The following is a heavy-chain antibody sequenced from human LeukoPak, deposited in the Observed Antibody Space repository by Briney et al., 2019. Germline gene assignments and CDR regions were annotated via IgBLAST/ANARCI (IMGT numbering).Heavy chain of an antibody. CDR2: ISRNSDTM. D-gene: IGHD6-19*01. CDR3: AKDREAPGTEWLGDFDY. J-gene: IGHJ4*02. V-gene: IGHV3-48*01. Sequence: PGGSLRLSCAASGFTFSDYSMNWVRQAPGKGLEWISYISRNSDTMWYADSVKGRFTISRDNAKNSLYLQMNSLRAEDTAVYYCAKDREAPGTEWLGDFDYWGQGTLVTVSS. CDR1: GFTFSDYS.